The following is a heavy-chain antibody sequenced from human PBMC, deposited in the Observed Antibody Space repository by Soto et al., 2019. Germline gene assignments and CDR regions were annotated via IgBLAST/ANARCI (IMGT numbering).Heavy chain of an antibody. CDR3: AGDGGIITSAEYFQH. CDR2: INPSGGSP. D-gene: IGHD3-3*01. J-gene: IGHJ1*01. V-gene: IGHV1-46*01. CDR1: GYTFTSYY. Sequence: QVQLVQSGAEVKKPGASVKVSCKASGYTFTSYYIHWVRQAPGQGLEWMGLINPSGGSPSYAQKFQGRVTMTRDTSTNSVYMELSSLRSEDTAVYYCAGDGGIITSAEYFQHWGQGTLVIVSS.